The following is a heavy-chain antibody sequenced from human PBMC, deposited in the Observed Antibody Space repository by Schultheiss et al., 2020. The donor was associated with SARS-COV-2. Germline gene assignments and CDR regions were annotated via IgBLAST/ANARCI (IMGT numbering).Heavy chain of an antibody. J-gene: IGHJ6*03. D-gene: IGHD2-2*01. V-gene: IGHV3-30*04. CDR3: ARDGGTIVVPFMDV. CDR1: GFTFSSYA. CDR2: ISYDGSNK. Sequence: GGSLRLSCAASGFTFSSYAMHWVRQAPGKGLEWVAVISYDGSNKYYGDSVEGRFTISRDNAKNSLYLQMNSLRAEDTAVYYCARDGGTIVVPFMDVWGKGTTVTVSS.